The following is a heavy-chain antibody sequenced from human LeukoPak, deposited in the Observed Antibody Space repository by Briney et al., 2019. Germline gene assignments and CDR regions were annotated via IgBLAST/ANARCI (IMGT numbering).Heavy chain of an antibody. J-gene: IGHJ6*02. V-gene: IGHV3-23*01. CDR2: ISGSGGST. CDR1: GFTFSSYA. D-gene: IGHD3-16*01. CDR3: AKWAGAWGTYNYGMDV. Sequence: GGSLRLSCAASGFTFSSYAMSWVRQAPGKGLEWVSGISGSGGSTYYADSVKGRFTISRDNSKHTLYLQMHGLRDEDTAVYSCAKWAGAWGTYNYGMDVWGQGTTVTVS.